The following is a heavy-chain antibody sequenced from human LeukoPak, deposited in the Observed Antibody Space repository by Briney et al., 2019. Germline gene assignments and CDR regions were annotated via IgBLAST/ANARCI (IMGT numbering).Heavy chain of an antibody. CDR3: ARDLVTVTKGFNI. CDR1: GDSFSSHY. Sequence: SETLSLTCAVSGDSFSSHYWTWIRQSPGTGLEWIGYISHIGRTNYNPSLKSRVTISIDTSKNQFSLKLRSVTAADTAVYYCARDLVTVTKGFNIWGQGTMVSVSS. V-gene: IGHV4-59*11. CDR2: ISHIGRT. D-gene: IGHD4-17*01. J-gene: IGHJ3*02.